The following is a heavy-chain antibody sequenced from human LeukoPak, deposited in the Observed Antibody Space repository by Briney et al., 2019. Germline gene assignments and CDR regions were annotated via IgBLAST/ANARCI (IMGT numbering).Heavy chain of an antibody. CDR1: GFTFSSYG. D-gene: IGHD4-17*01. V-gene: IGHV3-30*02. Sequence: GGSLRLSCAASGFTFSSYGMHWVRQAPDKGLEWVAFIRYDASNTYYGDSVKGRFTISRDNFKSTVYLQMNRPRVEDTAMYYCAKSYGANYFDYWGQGALVIVSS. CDR3: AKSYGANYFDY. J-gene: IGHJ4*02. CDR2: IRYDASNT.